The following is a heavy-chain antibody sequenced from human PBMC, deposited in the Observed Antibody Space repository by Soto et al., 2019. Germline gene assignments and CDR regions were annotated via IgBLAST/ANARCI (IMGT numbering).Heavy chain of an antibody. V-gene: IGHV3-33*01. CDR1: GFTFSSYG. CDR2: IWYDGSNK. D-gene: IGHD6-6*01. J-gene: IGHJ5*02. Sequence: QVQLVESGGGVVQPGRSLRLSCAASGFTFSSYGMHWVRQAPGKGLEWVAVIWYDGSNKYYADSVKGRFTISRDNSKNPLYLQMNSLRAEDTAVYYCARDWRAARPLNWFDPWGQGTLVTVSS. CDR3: ARDWRAARPLNWFDP.